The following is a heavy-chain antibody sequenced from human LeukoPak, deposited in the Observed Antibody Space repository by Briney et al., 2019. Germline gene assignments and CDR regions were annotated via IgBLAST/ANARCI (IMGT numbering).Heavy chain of an antibody. CDR1: GYTFTSYG. D-gene: IGHD3-3*01. V-gene: IGHV1-18*01. CDR3: AREFNGITIFGVVLPLNWFDP. CDR2: ISAYNGNT. Sequence: ASVKVSCKASGYTFTSYGISWVRQAPGQGLEWMGWISAYNGNTNYAQKLQGRVTMTTDTSTSTAYMELRSLRSDDTAVYYCAREFNGITIFGVVLPLNWFDPWGQGTLVTVSS. J-gene: IGHJ5*02.